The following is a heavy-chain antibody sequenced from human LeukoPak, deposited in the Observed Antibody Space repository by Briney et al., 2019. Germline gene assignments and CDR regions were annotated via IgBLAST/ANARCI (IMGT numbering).Heavy chain of an antibody. CDR3: ARGEFYYDSTGDFQH. J-gene: IGHJ1*01. V-gene: IGHV3-7*01. D-gene: IGHD3-22*01. Sequence: PGGSLRLSCAASGFTLSSNWMSWVRQAPGKGREWVANIKQDGSEKYYVDSVKGRFTISRDNAKNSLYLQMNSLRAEDTAVYYCARGEFYYDSTGDFQHWGQGTLVTVSS. CDR1: GFTLSSNW. CDR2: IKQDGSEK.